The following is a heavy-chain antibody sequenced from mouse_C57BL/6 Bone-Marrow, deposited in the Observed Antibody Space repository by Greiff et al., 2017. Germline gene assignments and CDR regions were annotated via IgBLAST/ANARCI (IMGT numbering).Heavy chain of an antibody. CDR2: INPNNGGT. CDR3: ARKSIYYGNYGFAY. J-gene: IGHJ3*01. D-gene: IGHD2-1*01. CDR1: GYTFTDYN. V-gene: IGHV1-18*01. Sequence: EVQVVESGPELVKPGASVKIPCKASGYTFTDYNMDWVKQSHGKSLEWIGDINPNNGGTIYNQKFKGKATLTVDKSSSTAYMELRSLTSEDTAVYYCARKSIYYGNYGFAYWGQGTLVTVSA.